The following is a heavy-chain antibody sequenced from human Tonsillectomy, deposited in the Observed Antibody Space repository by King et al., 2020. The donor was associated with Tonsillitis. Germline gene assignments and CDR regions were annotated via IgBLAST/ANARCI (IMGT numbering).Heavy chain of an antibody. J-gene: IGHJ4*02. D-gene: IGHD2-15*01. V-gene: IGHV3-74*01. Sequence: EVQLVESGGGLVQPGGSLRLSCAASGFAFSSSWMQWVRQAPGQGLVWVALITTDRFTTIYEDSVKDRFVVARDNARNTLYLQMDSLRAEDTAMYYCVREWYFTPDYWGRGALVTVSS. CDR3: VREWYFTPDY. CDR1: GFAFSSSW. CDR2: ITTDRFTT.